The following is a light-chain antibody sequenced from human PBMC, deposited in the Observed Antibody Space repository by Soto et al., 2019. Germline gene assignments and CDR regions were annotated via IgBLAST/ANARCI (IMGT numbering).Light chain of an antibody. Sequence: EIVLTQSPATLSLSPGERATLSCRASQSVSSYLAWYQQKPGQAPRLLIYDASNRATGIPARFSGSGSGTDFTLTISSLEPEDFEVYYCQQRTYWPLTLGGGTKVDIK. V-gene: IGKV3-11*01. CDR2: DAS. CDR1: QSVSSY. CDR3: QQRTYWPLT. J-gene: IGKJ4*01.